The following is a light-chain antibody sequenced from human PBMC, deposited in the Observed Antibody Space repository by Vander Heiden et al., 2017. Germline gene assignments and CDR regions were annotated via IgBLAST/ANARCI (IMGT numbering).Light chain of an antibody. CDR2: SNN. Sequence: HSVLPQPPSPSGTPRPSVTISCSGCSSTSGSRTVNWHQQPPGPAPKLLMYSNNQRPSGVPDRVSASKSGTSAALTVSGLQSEDEADYYCSAWDNSLSAWVFGGGTKLTVL. CDR1: SSTSGSRT. J-gene: IGLJ3*02. V-gene: IGLV1-44*01. CDR3: SAWDNSLSAWV.